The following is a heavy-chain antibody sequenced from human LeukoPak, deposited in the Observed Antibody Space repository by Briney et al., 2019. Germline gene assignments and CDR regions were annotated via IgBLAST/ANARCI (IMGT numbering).Heavy chain of an antibody. CDR1: GFTFSDYY. CDR3: ARDYYDSSGFDY. D-gene: IGHD3-22*01. V-gene: IGHV3-11*01. J-gene: IGHJ4*02. Sequence: GGSLRFSCVASGFTFSDYYMSWIRQAPGKGLEWVSYISSSGSSIYYADSVKGRLTISRDNTKNSLFLQMNSLRAEDTAVYYCARDYYDSSGFDYWGQGTLVTVSS. CDR2: ISSSGSSI.